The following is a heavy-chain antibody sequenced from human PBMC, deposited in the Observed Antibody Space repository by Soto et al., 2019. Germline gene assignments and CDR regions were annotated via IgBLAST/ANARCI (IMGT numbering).Heavy chain of an antibody. V-gene: IGHV3-30*18. CDR1: GFTFSSYG. CDR2: ISYDGSNK. J-gene: IGHJ6*02. CDR3: AKDCVSCLHGMDV. Sequence: QVQLVESGGGVVQPGRSLRLSCAASGFTFSSYGMHWVRQAPGKGLEWVAVISYDGSNKYYADSVKGRFTISRDNSKNTLYLQMNSLGAEDTVVYYGAKDCVSCLHGMDVWGQGTTVTVSS.